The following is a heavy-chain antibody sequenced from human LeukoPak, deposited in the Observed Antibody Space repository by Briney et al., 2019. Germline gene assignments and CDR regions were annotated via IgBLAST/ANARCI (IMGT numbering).Heavy chain of an antibody. CDR2: ISSGSSYI. V-gene: IGHV3-21*01. CDR3: ASADDFWSAYRI. Sequence: GGSLRLSCAASGFTFSSSSMNWVRQAPGKGLEWVSSISSGSSYIYYADSVKGRFTISRDNAKNSLYLQMNSLRAEDTALYYCASADDFWSAYRIWGQGTMVTVSS. J-gene: IGHJ3*02. D-gene: IGHD3-3*01. CDR1: GFTFSSSS.